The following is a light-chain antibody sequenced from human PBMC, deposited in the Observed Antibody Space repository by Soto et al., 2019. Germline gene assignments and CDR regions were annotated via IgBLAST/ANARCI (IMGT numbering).Light chain of an antibody. CDR1: QSISTS. Sequence: DMQMTQSPSTLSASVGDRVTITCRASQSISTSLAWYQQKPGKAPKLLIHDASSLESGVPSRFSGSGSGTEFTLTISSLQPDDFATYYCQQYDSYSTFGQGTK. V-gene: IGKV1-5*01. CDR2: DAS. J-gene: IGKJ1*01. CDR3: QQYDSYST.